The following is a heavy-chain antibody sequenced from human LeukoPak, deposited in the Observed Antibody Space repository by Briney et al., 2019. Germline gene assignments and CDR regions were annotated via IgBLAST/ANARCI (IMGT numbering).Heavy chain of an antibody. V-gene: IGHV1-18*04. CDR1: GYTFTSYG. Sequence: AXGYTFTSYGISWVRQAPGQGLEWMGWISAYNGNTNYAQKLQGRVTMTTDTSTSTAYMELRSLRSDDTAVYYCARDRAPPYYYYGMDVWGKGTTVTVSS. CDR3: ARDRAPPYYYYGMDV. J-gene: IGHJ6*04. CDR2: ISAYNGNT.